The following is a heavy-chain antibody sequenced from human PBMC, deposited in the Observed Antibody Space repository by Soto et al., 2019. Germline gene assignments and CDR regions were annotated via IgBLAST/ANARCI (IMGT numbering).Heavy chain of an antibody. D-gene: IGHD6-19*01. Sequence: QVQLVESGGGVVQPGRSLRLSCAASGFTFSSYSMHWVRQAPGKGLEWVAVISYDGSDKYYADSVKGRFTISRDISKSTLYLQMNSLRTEDTAVYYCSRDQGVGEWLGLFEYWGQGTLVSVSS. CDR2: ISYDGSDK. J-gene: IGHJ4*02. CDR3: SRDQGVGEWLGLFEY. CDR1: GFTFSSYS. V-gene: IGHV3-30-3*01.